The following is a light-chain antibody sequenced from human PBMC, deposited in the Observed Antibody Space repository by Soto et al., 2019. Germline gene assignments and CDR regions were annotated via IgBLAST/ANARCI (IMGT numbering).Light chain of an antibody. Sequence: DIQMTQSPSTLSASVGDRVTITCRASQSISSWLAWYQQKPGKAPKLLIYKASSLESGFPSRFSGSGSGTEFTLTISSLQPEDFATYYCQQYNSYWTFGQGTKVEIK. J-gene: IGKJ1*01. CDR1: QSISSW. CDR2: KAS. V-gene: IGKV1-5*03. CDR3: QQYNSYWT.